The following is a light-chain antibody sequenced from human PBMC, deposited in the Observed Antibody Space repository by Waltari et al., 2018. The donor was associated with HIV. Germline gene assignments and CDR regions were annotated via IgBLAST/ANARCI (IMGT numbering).Light chain of an antibody. CDR1: ISNIGSNY. Sequence: QSVLTQPPSTSGTPGQRVTISCSGGISNIGSNYFYCYQGLPGTAPKLLIYRDNQRPSGVPDRFSASKSGTSASLAISGLRSEDEADYYCAAWDDSLSGFVVFGGGTKLTVL. J-gene: IGLJ2*01. CDR2: RDN. V-gene: IGLV1-47*01. CDR3: AAWDDSLSGFVV.